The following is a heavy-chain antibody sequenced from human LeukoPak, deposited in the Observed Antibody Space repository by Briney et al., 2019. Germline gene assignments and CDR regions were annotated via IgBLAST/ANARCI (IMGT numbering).Heavy chain of an antibody. CDR2: IVVGSGNT. J-gene: IGHJ5*02. V-gene: IGHV1-58*02. Sequence: TSEKVSCKASGFTFSSSTIQWVRQARGQRLEWMGWIVVGSGNTNYAQNFQERVTITRDMSTSTAYMEVSSLSSEDTAVYYCAADLPGGAMFDPWGQGTLVTVSS. CDR1: GFTFSSST. D-gene: IGHD3-16*01. CDR3: AADLPGGAMFDP.